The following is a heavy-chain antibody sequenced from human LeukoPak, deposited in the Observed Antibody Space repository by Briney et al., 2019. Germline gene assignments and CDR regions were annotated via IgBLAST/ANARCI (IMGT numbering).Heavy chain of an antibody. J-gene: IGHJ4*02. D-gene: IGHD2-15*01. CDR1: GGPISSFY. V-gene: IGHV4-4*07. Sequence: PSETLSLTCTVSGGPISSFYWSWIRQPAGKGLEWIGRIYTSGSTNYNPSLKSRVTMSVDTSKNQFSLRLSSVTAADTAVYYCAREVVVAATYDYWGQGTLVTVSS. CDR3: AREVVVAATYDY. CDR2: IYTSGST.